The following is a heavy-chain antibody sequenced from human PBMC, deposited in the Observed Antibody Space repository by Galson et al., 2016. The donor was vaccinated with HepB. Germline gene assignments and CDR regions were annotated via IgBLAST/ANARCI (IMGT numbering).Heavy chain of an antibody. CDR3: ARDPSTVAAVGYNWLDA. CDR1: GFTFSSHW. CDR2: INSDGSKI. D-gene: IGHD6-19*01. Sequence: SLRLSCAASGFTFSSHWMHWVRQAPGKGPVWVSRINSDGSKIDYEDSVKGRFTISRDNAKNTLHLQMNSLRGEDTAIYYCARDPSTVAAVGYNWLDAWGQGTLVTVS. J-gene: IGHJ5*02. V-gene: IGHV3-74*01.